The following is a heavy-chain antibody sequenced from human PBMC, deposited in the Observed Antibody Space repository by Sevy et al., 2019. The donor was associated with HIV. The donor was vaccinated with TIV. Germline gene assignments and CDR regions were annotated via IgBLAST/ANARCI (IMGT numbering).Heavy chain of an antibody. CDR1: GFTFSSYE. CDR2: ITNSGSSI. CDR3: ARDLPPSATTVAHFDY. Sequence: GGSLRLSCTASGFTFSSYEMNWVRQAPGKGLEWVSYITNSGSSIYYSDSVRGRFTVSRDNAKNSLYLQMKSLRAEDTADYYCARDLPPSATTVAHFDYWGRGTLVTVSS. D-gene: IGHD4-17*01. V-gene: IGHV3-48*03. J-gene: IGHJ4*02.